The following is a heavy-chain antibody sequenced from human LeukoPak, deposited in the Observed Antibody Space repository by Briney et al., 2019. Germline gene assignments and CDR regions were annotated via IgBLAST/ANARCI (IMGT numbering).Heavy chain of an antibody. CDR2: IYYSGTP. CDR3: ARLEYGDYVAY. V-gene: IGHV4-59*08. Sequence: PSQTLSLTCTVSGGSISNYYWTWIRQPPGKTLQLIEYIYYSGTPKYNPSLKSRVSISLDRSKNRFSLNLISVTAADTAVYFCARLEYGDYVAYWGQGTLVTVSS. J-gene: IGHJ4*02. D-gene: IGHD4-17*01. CDR1: GGSISNYY.